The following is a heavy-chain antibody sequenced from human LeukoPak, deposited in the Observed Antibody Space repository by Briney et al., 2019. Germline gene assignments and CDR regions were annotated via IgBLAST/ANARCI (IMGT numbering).Heavy chain of an antibody. CDR3: ATMHDFRAFNI. J-gene: IGHJ3*02. Sequence: GGSLRLSCAASGFTFSLHSMNWVRQAPGKGLDWVSSISSTSSSIYYADSVKGRFTISRDNSKNTLYLQMGSLRAEDMAVYYCATMHDFRAFNIWGQGTMVTVSS. V-gene: IGHV3-21*01. CDR1: GFTFSLHS. D-gene: IGHD2/OR15-2a*01. CDR2: ISSTSSSI.